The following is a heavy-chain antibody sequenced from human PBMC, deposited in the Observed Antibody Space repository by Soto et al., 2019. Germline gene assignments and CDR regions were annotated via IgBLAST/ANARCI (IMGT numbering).Heavy chain of an antibody. V-gene: IGHV1-18*04. D-gene: IGHD4-4*01. CDR2: SSGYNANT. J-gene: IGHJ6*02. Sequence: QVQLVQSGGEVRKPGASVKVSCKTSGYTFTNNGINWVRQAPGQGLEWMGWSSGYNANTKYAQRLQGRVTLTTDTLTSTAFMELRSLRSDDTAVFYCARGSTHYKMDVWGQGTTVTVSS. CDR3: ARGSTHYKMDV. CDR1: GYTFTNNG.